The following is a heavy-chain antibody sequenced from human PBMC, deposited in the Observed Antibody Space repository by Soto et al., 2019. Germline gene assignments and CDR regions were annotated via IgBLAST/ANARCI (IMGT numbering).Heavy chain of an antibody. CDR2: IYYSGST. D-gene: IGHD3-10*01. V-gene: IGHV4-31*03. CDR3: ARDGTVRGNYYGMDV. J-gene: IGHJ6*02. CDR1: GCSISSGGYY. Sequence: PSETLSLTCTFSGCSISSGGYYWSWIRQHPGKGLEWIGYIYYSGSTYYNPSLKSRVTISVDTSKNQFSLKLSSVTAADTAVYYCARDGTVRGNYYGMDVWGQGTTVTVSS.